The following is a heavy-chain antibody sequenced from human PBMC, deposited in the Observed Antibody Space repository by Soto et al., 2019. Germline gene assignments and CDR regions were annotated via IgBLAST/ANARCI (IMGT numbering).Heavy chain of an antibody. J-gene: IGHJ4*02. Sequence: ASVKVSCKASGYTFTSYGISWVRQAPGKGLEWVSSISSSSSYIYYADSVKGRFTISRDNAKNSLYLQMNSLRAEDTAVYYCARDAVLGRGVDYWGQGTLVTVSS. CDR3: ARDAVLGRGVDY. CDR2: ISSSSSYI. V-gene: IGHV3-21*01. D-gene: IGHD3-10*01. CDR1: GYTFTSYG.